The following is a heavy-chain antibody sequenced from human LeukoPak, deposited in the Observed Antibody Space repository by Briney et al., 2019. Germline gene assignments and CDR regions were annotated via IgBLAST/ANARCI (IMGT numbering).Heavy chain of an antibody. CDR2: INPNSGGT. CDR1: GYTFTGYY. J-gene: IGHJ6*02. CDR3: ARGPNCWSSSSCYIYYGMDV. V-gene: IGHV1-2*02. Sequence: ASAKVSCKASGYTFTGYYMHWVRQAPGQGLEWMGWINPNSGGTNYAQKFQGRVTMTRDTSISTAYMELSSLKSEDTAVYYCARGPNCWSSSSCYIYYGMDVWGQGTTVTVSS. D-gene: IGHD2-2*02.